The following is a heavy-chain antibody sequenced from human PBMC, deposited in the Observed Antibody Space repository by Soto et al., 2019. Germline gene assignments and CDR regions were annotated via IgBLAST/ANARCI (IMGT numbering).Heavy chain of an antibody. J-gene: IGHJ4*02. V-gene: IGHV5-10-1*01. CDR2: IDPSDSYV. D-gene: IGHD2-2*01. CDR1: GYSFTAYW. CDR3: TRRASSSFYHFDF. Sequence: GESLKIACHASGYSFTAYWITWVRQMPGKGLEWMATIDPSDSYVDYSPSFRGHVTFSVDRSITTVYLQWNSLKASDSAMYFCTRRASSSFYHFDFWGQGALVTVSS.